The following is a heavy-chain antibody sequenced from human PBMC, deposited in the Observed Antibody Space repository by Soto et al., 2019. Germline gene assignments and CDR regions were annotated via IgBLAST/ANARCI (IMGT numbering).Heavy chain of an antibody. J-gene: IGHJ4*02. CDR3: AGDPYYYASDF. Sequence: GGSLRLSCAASGFTFSNHYMTWIRQAPGKGLEWVSKISDSGTTTYYADSVKGRFTVSRDNAKNSVYLQMNSLRAEDTAVYYCAGDPYYYASDFWGQGTLVTVSS. CDR1: GFTFSNHY. D-gene: IGHD3-10*01. CDR2: ISDSGTTT. V-gene: IGHV3-11*01.